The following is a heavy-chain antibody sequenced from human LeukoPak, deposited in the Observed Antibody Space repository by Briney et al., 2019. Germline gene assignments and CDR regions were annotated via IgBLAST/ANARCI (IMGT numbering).Heavy chain of an antibody. D-gene: IGHD6-19*01. CDR3: ACVPDSSGWGPFDY. Sequence: SETLSLTCTVSGGSISSSSYYWGWIRPPPGKGLEWVGSIYYSGSTYYNPSLKSRVTISVDTSKNQFSLKLSSVIAADTAVYYCACVPDSSGWGPFDYWGQGTLVTVSS. V-gene: IGHV4-39*01. CDR2: IYYSGST. J-gene: IGHJ4*02. CDR1: GGSISSSSYY.